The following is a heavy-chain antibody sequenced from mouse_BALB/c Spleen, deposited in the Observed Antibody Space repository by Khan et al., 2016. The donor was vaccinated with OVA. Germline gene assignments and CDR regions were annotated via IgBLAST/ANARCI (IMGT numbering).Heavy chain of an antibody. CDR1: GYSITSDYA. V-gene: IGHV3-2*02. Sequence: EVQLQESGPGLVKPSQSLSLTCTVTGYSITSDYAWNWIRQFPGNKLEWMGYISYSGSTNYNPSLKSRISITRDTSKNQFFLQLNSVTTEETATYYCARDGSRYNYAMDYWGQGTSGTVSS. D-gene: IGHD2-3*01. CDR2: ISYSGST. CDR3: ARDGSRYNYAMDY. J-gene: IGHJ4*01.